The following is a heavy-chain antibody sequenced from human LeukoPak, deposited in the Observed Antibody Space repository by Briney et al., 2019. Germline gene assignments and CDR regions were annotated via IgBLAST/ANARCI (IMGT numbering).Heavy chain of an antibody. CDR2: IHYSGDT. J-gene: IGHJ6*02. V-gene: IGHV4-39*01. D-gene: IGHD2-15*01. CDR1: GGSFSSTSYY. CDR3: ARQTCSGGSCFLFYSGMDV. Sequence: SETPSLTCTVSGGSFSSTSYYWNWIRQPPGKGLEWIGSIHYSGDTSYNPSLNSRITISVDTSKNQFSLKLSSVTATDTAVYYCARQTCSGGSCFLFYSGMDVWGQGTTVTVSS.